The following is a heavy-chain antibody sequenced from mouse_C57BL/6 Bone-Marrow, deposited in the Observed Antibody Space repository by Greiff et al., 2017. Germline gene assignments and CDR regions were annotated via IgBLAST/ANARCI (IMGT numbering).Heavy chain of an antibody. D-gene: IGHD1-1*01. CDR3: ASPYYCGSSFDV. CDR2: IHPNSGST. CDR1: GYTFTSYW. Sequence: VKLQQPGAELVKPGASVKLSCKASGYTFTSYWMHWVKQRPGQGLEWIGMIHPNSGSTNYNEKFKSKATLTVDKSSSTAYMQLSSLTSEDSAVYYCASPYYCGSSFDVWGTGTTVTVSS. J-gene: IGHJ1*03. V-gene: IGHV1-64*01.